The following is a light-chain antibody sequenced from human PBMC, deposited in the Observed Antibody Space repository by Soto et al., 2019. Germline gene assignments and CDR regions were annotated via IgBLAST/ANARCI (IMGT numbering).Light chain of an antibody. CDR2: DAS. V-gene: IGKV1-5*01. CDR3: QQYNSYPWT. J-gene: IGKJ1*01. CDR1: QNIRNW. Sequence: DIQMTQSPSTLSASVGDSVTITCRASQNIRNWLAWYQHKPGKAPKFLIYDASSLESGVPSRFSGSGSGTEFTLTISSLQPDDFATYYCQQYNSYPWTFGQGTKVDVK.